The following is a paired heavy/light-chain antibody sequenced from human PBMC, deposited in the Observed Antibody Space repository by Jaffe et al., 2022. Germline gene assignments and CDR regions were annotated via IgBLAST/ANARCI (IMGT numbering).Light chain of an antibody. CDR1: SSDVGGYNY. Sequence: QSALTQPPSASGSPGQSVTISCTGTSSDVGGYNYVSWYQQHPGKAPKLMIYEVSKRPSGVPDRFSGSKSGNTASLTVSGLQAEDEADYYCSSYAGSNNLYVFGTGTKVTVL. J-gene: IGLJ1*01. CDR3: SSYAGSNNLYV. V-gene: IGLV2-8*01. CDR2: EVS.
Heavy chain of an antibody. D-gene: IGHD3-9*01. CDR2: IYHSGST. V-gene: IGHV4-38-2*01. CDR3: ARLWVSRDDYDILTGYYPPDY. Sequence: QVQLQESGPGLVKPSETLSLTCAVSGYSISSGYYWGWIRQPPGKGLEWIGSIYHSGSTYYNPSLKSRVTISVDTSKNQFSLKLSSVTAADTAVYYCARLWVSRDDYDILTGYYPPDYWGQGTLVTVSS. J-gene: IGHJ4*02. CDR1: GYSISSGYY.